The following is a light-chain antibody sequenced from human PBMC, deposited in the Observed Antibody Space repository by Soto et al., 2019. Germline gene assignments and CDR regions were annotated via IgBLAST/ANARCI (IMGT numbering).Light chain of an antibody. V-gene: IGLV4-69*01. CDR2: LNSDGSH. CDR1: SGHSSYA. CDR3: QTWGTGIQI. Sequence: QPVLTQSPSASASLGASVKLTCTPRSGHSSYAIAWHQQQPEQGPRYLMKLNSDGSHSKGDGIPDLFSGSSSGAERYLTISSLQSLDEADYYCQTWGTGIQIFGGGTKFTVL. J-gene: IGLJ2*01.